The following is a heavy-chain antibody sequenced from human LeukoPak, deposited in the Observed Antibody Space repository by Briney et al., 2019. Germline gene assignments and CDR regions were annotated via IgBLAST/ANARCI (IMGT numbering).Heavy chain of an antibody. J-gene: IGHJ6*02. CDR1: GGSFSGYY. CDR2: INHSGST. D-gene: IGHD4-4*01. Sequence: PSETLSLTCAVYGGSFSGYYWSWIRQPPGKGLEWIGEINHSGSTNYNPSLKSRVTISVDTSKNQFSLKLSSVTAADTAVYYCARGRAPTTVPPYYYYGMDVGGQGTTATVPS. V-gene: IGHV4-34*01. CDR3: ARGRAPTTVPPYYYYGMDV.